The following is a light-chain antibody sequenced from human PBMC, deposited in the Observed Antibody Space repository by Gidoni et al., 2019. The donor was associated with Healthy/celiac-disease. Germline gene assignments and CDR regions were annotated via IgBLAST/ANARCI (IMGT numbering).Light chain of an antibody. CDR2: EVS. J-gene: IGLJ2*01. Sequence: QSALTQPPSASGSPGQSVTISCTGTSSDVGGYNYVSWYQQHPGKAPKLMIYEVSKRPSGGPDRFPGSKAGNTGPPTGLGLQAEDEADYYCSSYAGSNNVVFGGGTKLTVL. CDR1: SSDVGGYNY. CDR3: SSYAGSNNVV. V-gene: IGLV2-8*01.